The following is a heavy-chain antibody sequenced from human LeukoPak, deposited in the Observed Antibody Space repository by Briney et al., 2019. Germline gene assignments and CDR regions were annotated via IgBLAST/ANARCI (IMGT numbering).Heavy chain of an antibody. CDR3: ARDGTLTYFDS. J-gene: IGHJ4*02. D-gene: IGHD1-1*01. CDR2: ISSSSSTI. Sequence: AGGSLRLSCAASGFTFSSYSMNWVRQAPGKGLEWVSYISSSSSTIYYADSVKGRFTIPRDNAKNSLYLQMNSLRAEDTAVYYCARDGTLTYFDSWGQGTLVTVSS. V-gene: IGHV3-48*01. CDR1: GFTFSSYS.